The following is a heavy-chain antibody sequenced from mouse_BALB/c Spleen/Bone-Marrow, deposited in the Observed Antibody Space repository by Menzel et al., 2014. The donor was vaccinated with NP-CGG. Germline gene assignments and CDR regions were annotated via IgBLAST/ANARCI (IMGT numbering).Heavy chain of an antibody. CDR1: GFTFSGFY. J-gene: IGHJ4*01. Sequence: EVLLVESGGGLVQPGGSLRLSCATSGFTFSGFYMEWVRQSPGKRLEWIAASRNKANDYTTAYSASVKGRFIVTRDTSQSILYLQMNALRAEDTAIYYCARDPRWVLAMDYWGQGTSVTVSS. CDR2: SRNKANDYTT. D-gene: IGHD2-3*01. V-gene: IGHV7-1*02. CDR3: ARDPRWVLAMDY.